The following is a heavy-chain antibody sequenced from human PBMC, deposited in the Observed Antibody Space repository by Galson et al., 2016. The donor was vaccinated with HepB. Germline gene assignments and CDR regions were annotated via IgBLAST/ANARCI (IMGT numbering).Heavy chain of an antibody. Sequence: SLRLSCAASGFSISSNSFNWVRQAPGKGLEWVSHIGSGGSTISYADSVKGRFTISRDNAKHSLYLQMHSLRDEETAVYYCARDGGQQLVRWERLRKVYYYYPMDVWGQGTTVTVSS. CDR1: GFSISSNS. CDR3: ARDGGQQLVRWERLRKVYYYYPMDV. CDR2: IGSGGSTI. J-gene: IGHJ6*02. D-gene: IGHD6-13*01. V-gene: IGHV3-48*02.